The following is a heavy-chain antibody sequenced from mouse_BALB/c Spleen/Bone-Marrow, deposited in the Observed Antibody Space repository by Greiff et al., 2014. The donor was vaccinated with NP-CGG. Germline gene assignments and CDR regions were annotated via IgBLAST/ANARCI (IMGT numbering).Heavy chain of an antibody. CDR1: GYTFSSYW. CDR3: ARDGNYGAY. D-gene: IGHD2-1*01. J-gene: IGHJ3*01. CDR2: ILPGSGST. V-gene: IGHV1-9*01. Sequence: SEAELMKPGASVKISCKATGYTFSSYWIEWVKQRPGHGLEWIGEILPGSGSTNYNEKFKGRATFTADTSSNTAYMQLSSLTSEDSAVYYCARDGNYGAYWGQGTLVTVSA.